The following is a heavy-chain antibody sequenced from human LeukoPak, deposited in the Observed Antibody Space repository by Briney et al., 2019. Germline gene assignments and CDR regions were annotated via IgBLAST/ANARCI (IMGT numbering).Heavy chain of an antibody. J-gene: IGHJ4*02. CDR1: GYTFTGYY. Sequence: ASVKVSFKASGYTFTGYYMHWVRQAPGQGLEWMGIINPSGGSTSYAQKFQGRVTMTRDTSTSTVYMELSSLRSEDTAVYYCARGRDGYNLRTYFDYWGQGTLVTVSS. V-gene: IGHV1-46*01. D-gene: IGHD5-24*01. CDR3: ARGRDGYNLRTYFDY. CDR2: INPSGGST.